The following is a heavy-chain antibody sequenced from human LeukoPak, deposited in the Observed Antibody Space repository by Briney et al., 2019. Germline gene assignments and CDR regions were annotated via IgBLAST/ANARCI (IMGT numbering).Heavy chain of an antibody. Sequence: ASVKVSCKASGYTFTSYGISWVRQAPGQGLEGMGWISAYNGNTNYAQKLQGRVTMTTDTSTSTAYMELRSLRSDDTAVYYCARIRRIAAAGKGYYYGMDVWGKGTTVTVSS. CDR2: ISAYNGNT. CDR1: GYTFTSYG. D-gene: IGHD6-13*01. CDR3: ARIRRIAAAGKGYYYGMDV. J-gene: IGHJ6*04. V-gene: IGHV1-18*04.